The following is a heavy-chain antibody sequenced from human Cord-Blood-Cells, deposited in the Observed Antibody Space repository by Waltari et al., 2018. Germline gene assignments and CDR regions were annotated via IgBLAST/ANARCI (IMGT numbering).Heavy chain of an antibody. CDR1: GGSFSGYY. CDR2: INHSGST. J-gene: IGHJ4*02. V-gene: IGHV4-34*01. CDR3: AGLGVVVPAAQRLYYFDY. Sequence: QVQLQQWGAGLLKPSETLSLTCAVYGGSFSGYYWSWIRQPPGKGLEWIGEINHSGSTNYNPSLKRRVTISVDTSKNQFSLKLSSVTAAETTVYYCAGLGVVVPAAQRLYYFDYWGQGTLVTVSS. D-gene: IGHD2-2*01.